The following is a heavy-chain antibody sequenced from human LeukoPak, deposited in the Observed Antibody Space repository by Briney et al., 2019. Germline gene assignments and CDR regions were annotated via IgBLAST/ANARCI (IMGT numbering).Heavy chain of an antibody. D-gene: IGHD6-19*01. Sequence: GGSLRLSCAASGFIFSDSVMSWVRQAPGKGLEWVAAISSTGYTDNADSLKGRFSVSRDNSKDTLYLQMNSLRVDDTAIYYCARRTAGAKDLWGKGTTVTVSP. CDR2: ISSTGYT. CDR3: ARRTAGAKDL. J-gene: IGHJ6*04. V-gene: IGHV3-23*05. CDR1: GFIFSDSV.